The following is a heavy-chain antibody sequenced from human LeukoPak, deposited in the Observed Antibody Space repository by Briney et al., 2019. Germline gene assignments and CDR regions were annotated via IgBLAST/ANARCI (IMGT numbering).Heavy chain of an antibody. D-gene: IGHD3-10*01. CDR1: GDSVSSNSAA. J-gene: IGHJ6*02. CDR2: TYYRSKWYN. V-gene: IGHV6-1*01. CDR3: ASAAGFGELPLYYYYYGMDV. Sequence: SQTLSLTCAISGDSVSSNSAAWNWIRQSPSRGLEWLGRTYYRSKWYNDYAVSVKSRITINPDTSKNQFSLQLNSVTPEDTAVYYCASAAGFGELPLYYYYYGMDVWGQGTTVTVSS.